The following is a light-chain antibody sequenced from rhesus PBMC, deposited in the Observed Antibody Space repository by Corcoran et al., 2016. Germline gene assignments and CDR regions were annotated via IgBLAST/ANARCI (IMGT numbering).Light chain of an antibody. J-gene: IGKJ4*01. V-gene: IGKV1S17*01. CDR1: PDITNN. CDR3: QPVCGIT. Sequence: DIQVTQSPSSLSASVGDRVTITCQASPDITNNLAWYQLTPGKVPKLLIFAASTLQSGVQSRFSGSGSGTEFALTINSMRLEDFATYFCQPVCGITFGGETKVEIK. CDR2: AAS.